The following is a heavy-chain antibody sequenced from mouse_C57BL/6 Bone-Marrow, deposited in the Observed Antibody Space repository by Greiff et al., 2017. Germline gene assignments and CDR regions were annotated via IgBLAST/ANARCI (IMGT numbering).Heavy chain of an antibody. V-gene: IGHV1-64*01. CDR1: GYTFTSYW. CDR2: IHPNSGST. D-gene: IGHD1-1*01. J-gene: IGHJ3*01. Sequence: QVQLQQPGAELVKPGASVKLSCKASGYTFTSYWMHWVKQRPGQGLEWIGMIHPNSGSTNYNEKFKSKATLTVDKSSSTAYMQLSSLTSEDSAVYYCARDVSSSFAYWGQGTLVTVSA. CDR3: ARDVSSSFAY.